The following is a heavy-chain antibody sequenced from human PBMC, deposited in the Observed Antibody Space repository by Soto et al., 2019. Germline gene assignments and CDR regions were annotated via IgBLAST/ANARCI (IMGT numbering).Heavy chain of an antibody. D-gene: IGHD6-19*01. Sequence: QEQLVESGGGVVQPGRSLRLSCAASGFSFRNYGIHWVRQAPGKGLDWVAVIWYDGSRRYYAVSVRGRFTISRVNAGKTVHLQTDSLRDEDAAVYYCARGCGSGVLHRGLDVWGQGTTV. CDR2: IWYDGSRR. CDR1: GFSFRNYG. J-gene: IGHJ3*01. CDR3: ARGCGSGVLHRGLDV. V-gene: IGHV3-33*01.